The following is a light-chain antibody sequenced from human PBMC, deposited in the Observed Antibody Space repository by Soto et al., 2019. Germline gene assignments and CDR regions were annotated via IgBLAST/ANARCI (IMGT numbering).Light chain of an antibody. CDR1: QSVTSNY. V-gene: IGKV3-11*01. CDR3: QQRTNRPPT. Sequence: TVFTEGAATLSLSPGERATVSGSASQSVTSNYLAWYQQKPGQAPRLLIYDASNRATGIPARFSGSGSGTDFTLTISSLEPEDFAVYYCQQRTNRPPTFGQGTRLEIK. J-gene: IGKJ5*01. CDR2: DAS.